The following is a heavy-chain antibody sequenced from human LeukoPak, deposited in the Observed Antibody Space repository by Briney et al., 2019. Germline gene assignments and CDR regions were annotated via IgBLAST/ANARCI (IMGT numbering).Heavy chain of an antibody. Sequence: PGRSLRLSCAAPGFTFSSYAMHWVRQAPGKGLEWVAVISYDGSNKYYADSVKGRFTISRDNSKNTLYLQMNSLRAEDTAVYYCASSKSSSAYNWGQGTLVTVSS. J-gene: IGHJ4*02. D-gene: IGHD6-6*01. CDR2: ISYDGSNK. CDR1: GFTFSSYA. CDR3: ASSKSSSAYN. V-gene: IGHV3-30-3*01.